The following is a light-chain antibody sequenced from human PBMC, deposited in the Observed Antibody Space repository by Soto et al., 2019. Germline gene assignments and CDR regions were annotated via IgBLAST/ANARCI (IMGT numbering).Light chain of an antibody. V-gene: IGKV3-20*01. J-gene: IGKJ1*01. CDR3: QQYGSSRT. CDR2: GAS. CDR1: QSVSSSY. Sequence: EIVLTQSPGTPSLSPGERATLSCRASQSVSSSYLAWYQQKPGQAPRLLIYGASSRATGIPDRFNGSGSGTDFTLTISRLEPEDFAVYYCQQYGSSRTFGQGTKVEIK.